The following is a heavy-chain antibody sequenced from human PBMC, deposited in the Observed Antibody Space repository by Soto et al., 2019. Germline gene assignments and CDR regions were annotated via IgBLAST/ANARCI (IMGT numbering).Heavy chain of an antibody. D-gene: IGHD7-27*01. Sequence: GESLKISCKGSGYNFSNYWIGWVRQLPGKGLEWMGIIYPGDSHTRYSPSFQGQVTISADKSINTAFLQWSSLKASDTAMYYCASWGMEGYHYDGSDVWGQGTTVTF. CDR3: ASWGMEGYHYDGSDV. CDR1: GYNFSNYW. J-gene: IGHJ6*02. V-gene: IGHV5-51*01. CDR2: IYPGDSHT.